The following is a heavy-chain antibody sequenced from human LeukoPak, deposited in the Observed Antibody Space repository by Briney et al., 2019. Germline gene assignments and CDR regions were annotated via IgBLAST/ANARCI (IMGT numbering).Heavy chain of an antibody. J-gene: IGHJ4*02. Sequence: GASVKVSCKASGYTFTGYYMHWVRQAPGQGLEWMGWINPNSGGTNSAQKFQGRVTMTRDTSISTAYMELNSLRSDDTAVYYCARSGGGETSMVPDYWGQGTLVTVSS. CDR3: ARSGGGETSMVPDY. CDR2: INPNSGGT. D-gene: IGHD5-18*01. CDR1: GYTFTGYY. V-gene: IGHV1-2*02.